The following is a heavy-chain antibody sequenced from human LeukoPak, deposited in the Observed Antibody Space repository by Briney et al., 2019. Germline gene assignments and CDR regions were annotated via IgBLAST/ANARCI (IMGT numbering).Heavy chain of an antibody. CDR3: ARYLDYGDYGWFDP. CDR1: GFTFSSYG. D-gene: IGHD4-17*01. Sequence: GGSLRLSCAASGFTFSSYGMHWVRQAPAKGLEGVAVIWYDGSNKYYADSVKGRFTISRDNSKNTLYLQMNSLRAEDTAVYYCARYLDYGDYGWFDPWGQGTLVTVSS. CDR2: IWYDGSNK. J-gene: IGHJ5*02. V-gene: IGHV3-33*01.